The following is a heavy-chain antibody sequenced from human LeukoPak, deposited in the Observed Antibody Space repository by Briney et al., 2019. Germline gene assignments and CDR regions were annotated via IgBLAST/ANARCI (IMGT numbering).Heavy chain of an antibody. CDR3: ARGDPSIAVAGRGRYFDY. CDR1: GGSISSYY. V-gene: IGHV4-59*12. J-gene: IGHJ4*02. D-gene: IGHD6-19*01. CDR2: IYYSGST. Sequence: PSETLSLTCTVSGGSISSYYWSWIRQPPGKGLEWIGYIYYSGSTNYNPSLKSRVTISVDTSKNQFSLKLSSVTAADTAVYYCARGDPSIAVAGRGRYFDYWGQGTLVTVSS.